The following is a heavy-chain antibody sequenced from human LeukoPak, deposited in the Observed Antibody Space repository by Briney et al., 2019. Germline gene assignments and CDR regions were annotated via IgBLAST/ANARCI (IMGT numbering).Heavy chain of an antibody. J-gene: IGHJ3*02. Sequence: SETLSLTCTVSGGSISSYYWSWIRQPAGKGLEWIGRIYTSGSTNYNPSLKSRVTISVDTSKNQFSLKLSSVTAADTAVYYCARTDDSSGYFDDAFDIWGQGTMVTVSS. V-gene: IGHV4-4*07. CDR1: GGSISSYY. D-gene: IGHD3-22*01. CDR3: ARTDDSSGYFDDAFDI. CDR2: IYTSGST.